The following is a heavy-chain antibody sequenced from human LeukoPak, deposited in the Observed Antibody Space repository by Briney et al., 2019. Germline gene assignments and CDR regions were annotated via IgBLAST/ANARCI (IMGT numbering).Heavy chain of an antibody. V-gene: IGHV4-34*01. J-gene: IGHJ3*02. CDR1: GGSFSGYY. CDR2: INHSGST. Sequence: SETLSLTCAVYGGSFSGYYWSWIRQPPGKGLEWIGEINHSGSTNYNPSLKSRVTISVDTSKNQFSLKLSSVTAADTAVYYCARPGLPGTYYYDSSGYGAFDIWGQGTMVTVSS. CDR3: ARPGLPGTYYYDSSGYGAFDI. D-gene: IGHD3-22*01.